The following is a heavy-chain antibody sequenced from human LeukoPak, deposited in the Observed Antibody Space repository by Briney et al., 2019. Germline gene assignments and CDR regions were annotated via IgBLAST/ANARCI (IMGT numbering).Heavy chain of an antibody. CDR1: EFTLSAYA. J-gene: IGHJ4*02. D-gene: IGHD3-16*02. CDR3: ARDLWGSYRYPFDY. V-gene: IGHV3-30*04. CDR2: ISYDESNK. Sequence: PGRSLRLSCAASEFTLSAYAMHGVRQAPGKGLEWVAVISYDESNKYYADSVKGRFTISRDNSKNTLYLQMNSQRPGHSCVYYCARDLWGSYRYPFDYWGQGTLVTVSS.